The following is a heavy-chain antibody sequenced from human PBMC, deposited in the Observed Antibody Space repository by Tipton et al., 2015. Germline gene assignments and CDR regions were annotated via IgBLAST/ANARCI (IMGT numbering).Heavy chain of an antibody. CDR1: GFTFSTYS. J-gene: IGHJ4*02. Sequence: SLRLSCAASGFTFSTYSMTWVRQAPGKGLDWVSSIGYNHFVDYADSVKGRFAISRDNAKNSLYLQMNSLRAEDTAVYYCAKDAPTYYGSGSYAHWGQGTLVTVSS. CDR2: IGYNHFV. CDR3: AKDAPTYYGSGSYAH. V-gene: IGHV3-21*01. D-gene: IGHD3-10*01.